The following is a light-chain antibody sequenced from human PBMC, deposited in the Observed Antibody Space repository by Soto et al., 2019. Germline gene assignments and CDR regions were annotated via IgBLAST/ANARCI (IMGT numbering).Light chain of an antibody. CDR1: QSISTW. CDR2: KAS. CDR3: QQYNTYSRA. V-gene: IGKV1-5*03. J-gene: IGKJ1*01. Sequence: DVQMTQSPSTLSASIGDRVSFTCRASQSISTWLAWYQQRPGKAPKLLIYKASSLADGVPSRFSGTGSGTEFTLTISSLQSDDFATYYCQQYNTYSRAFGPGTKVDIK.